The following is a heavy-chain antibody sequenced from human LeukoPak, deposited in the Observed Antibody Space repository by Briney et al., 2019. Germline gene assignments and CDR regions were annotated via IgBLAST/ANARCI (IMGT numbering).Heavy chain of an antibody. Sequence: SGTLSLTCAVSGGSISSSNWWSWVRQPPGKGLEWIGEIYHSGSTNYNPSLKSRVTISVDKSKNQFSLKLSSVTAADTAVYYCARRGYCSSTSCVSFDYWGQGTLVTVSS. J-gene: IGHJ4*02. CDR3: ARRGYCSSTSCVSFDY. CDR2: IYHSGST. D-gene: IGHD2-2*01. V-gene: IGHV4-4*02. CDR1: GGSISSSNW.